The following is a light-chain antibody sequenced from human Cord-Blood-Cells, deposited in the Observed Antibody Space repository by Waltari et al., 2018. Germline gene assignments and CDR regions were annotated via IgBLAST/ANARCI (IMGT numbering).Light chain of an antibody. Sequence: DIQMTQSPSSLSASVGDRVTITCLASQSISSYLIWYQQKPGKAPKLLIYAASSLQSGVPSRFSGSRSGTGFTLTISSLKPEDFATYYCQQSYSTPYTFGQETKLEIK. CDR1: QSISSY. CDR2: AAS. J-gene: IGKJ2*01. V-gene: IGKV1-39*01. CDR3: QQSYSTPYT.